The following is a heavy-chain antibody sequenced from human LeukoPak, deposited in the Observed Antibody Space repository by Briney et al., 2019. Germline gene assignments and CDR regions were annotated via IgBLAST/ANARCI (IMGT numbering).Heavy chain of an antibody. CDR1: GFTFSNYW. CDR3: ARDEGATETTYRFDY. D-gene: IGHD4-17*01. CDR2: IKYDGSEK. J-gene: IGHJ4*02. Sequence: GGSLRLSCAASGFTFSNYWMSWVRQTPGKGLEWVAHIKYDGSEKMYLDSVRGRLTIFRDNAKNSLYLQMTSLRVEDTAVYYCARDEGATETTYRFDYWGQGALVTVSS. V-gene: IGHV3-7*01.